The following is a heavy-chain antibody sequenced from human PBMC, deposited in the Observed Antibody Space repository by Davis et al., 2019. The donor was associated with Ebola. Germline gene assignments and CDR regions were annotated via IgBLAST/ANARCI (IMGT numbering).Heavy chain of an antibody. Sequence: ASVKVSCKASGYTFTSNYMHWVRQAPGQGLEWMGIINPSGGSTSYAQKFQGRDTMTRDTSTSTVYMELSSLRSEDTAVYYCARENTHSLRGYSRSWGGDYWGQGTLVTVSS. CDR1: GYTFTSNY. CDR3: ARENTHSLRGYSRSWGGDY. D-gene: IGHD6-13*01. CDR2: INPSGGST. V-gene: IGHV1-46*01. J-gene: IGHJ4*02.